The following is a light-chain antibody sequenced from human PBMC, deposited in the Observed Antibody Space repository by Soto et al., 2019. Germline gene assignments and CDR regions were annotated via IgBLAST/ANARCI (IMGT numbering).Light chain of an antibody. Sequence: EIVMTQSPATLSVSPGERATLSCRASQSVSSNLAWYQQKPRQAPRLLIYGASTRATGIPARFSGSGSGTEFTLTISSLQSEDFAVYYCQQYNNWPPGTFGGGTKVEIK. J-gene: IGKJ4*01. CDR3: QQYNNWPPGT. CDR1: QSVSSN. V-gene: IGKV3D-15*01. CDR2: GAS.